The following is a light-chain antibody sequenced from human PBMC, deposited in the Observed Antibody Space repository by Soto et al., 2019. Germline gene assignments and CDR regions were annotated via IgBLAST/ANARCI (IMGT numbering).Light chain of an antibody. CDR3: LQHNTYPVS. J-gene: IGKJ4*01. Sequence: EIQMTQSPSVVSASVGDSVTMTCRASQGISNYVAWFQQKPGKVPKSLIYAASKLQSGVPSRFSGSGSGTEFTLTITSLQPEDFATYYCLQHNTYPVSFGGGTKVEIK. CDR2: AAS. CDR1: QGISNY. V-gene: IGKV1-17*03.